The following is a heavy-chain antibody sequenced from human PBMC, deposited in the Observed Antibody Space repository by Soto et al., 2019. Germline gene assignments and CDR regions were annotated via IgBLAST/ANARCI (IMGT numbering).Heavy chain of an antibody. Sequence: QVQLQESGPGLVKPSETLSLTCTVSGGSISSYYWSWIRQPPGKGLEWIGYIYYGGSTNYNPSLKSRVTISVDTSKNQFSLKLSSVTAADTAVYYCARCSSSWGFSFDYWGQGTLVTVSS. J-gene: IGHJ4*02. D-gene: IGHD6-13*01. CDR3: ARCSSSWGFSFDY. V-gene: IGHV4-59*01. CDR1: GGSISSYY. CDR2: IYYGGST.